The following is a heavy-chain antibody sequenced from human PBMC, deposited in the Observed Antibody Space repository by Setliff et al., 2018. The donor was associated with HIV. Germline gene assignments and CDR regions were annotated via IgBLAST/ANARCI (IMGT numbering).Heavy chain of an antibody. CDR2: ISYDGGKK. Sequence: PGGSLRLSCAASGFTFSNYALHWVRQAPGKGLEWVAVISYDGGKKNYADSVSGRFTVSRDNSKNTLYLQMNSLRAEDTAVYYCARPLLRTNTVYGILGNWFDSWGRGTLVTVSS. CDR1: GFTFSNYA. V-gene: IGHV3-30*04. J-gene: IGHJ5*01. D-gene: IGHD2-8*01. CDR3: ARPLLRTNTVYGILGNWFDS.